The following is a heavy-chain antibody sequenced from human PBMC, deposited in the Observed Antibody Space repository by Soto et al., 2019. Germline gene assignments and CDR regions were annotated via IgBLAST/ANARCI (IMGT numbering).Heavy chain of an antibody. CDR3: ARDMNTMVRGEDYFSYMDV. D-gene: IGHD3-10*01. Sequence: QVQLVQSGAEVKKPGSSVKVSCKASGGTFSSYTISWVRQAPGQGLEWMGRIIPILGIANYAQKFQGRVTITADKSTSTAYMELSSLRSEDTAVYYCARDMNTMVRGEDYFSYMDVWGKGTTVTVSS. V-gene: IGHV1-69*08. CDR1: GGTFSSYT. CDR2: IIPILGIA. J-gene: IGHJ6*03.